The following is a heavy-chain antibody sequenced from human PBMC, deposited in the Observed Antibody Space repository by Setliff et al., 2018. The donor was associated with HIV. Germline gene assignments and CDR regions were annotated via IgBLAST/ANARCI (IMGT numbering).Heavy chain of an antibody. V-gene: IGHV1-18*01. Sequence: ASVKVSCKASGYTLTSYGISWVRQAPGQGLEWMGWISACNGNTNYAQKLQGRVTMTTDTSTSTAYMELRSLRSDDTAVYYCARDQITMVRGTLGAFDIWGQGTMVTVSS. CDR2: ISACNGNT. J-gene: IGHJ3*02. CDR3: ARDQITMVRGTLGAFDI. CDR1: GYTLTSYG. D-gene: IGHD3-10*01.